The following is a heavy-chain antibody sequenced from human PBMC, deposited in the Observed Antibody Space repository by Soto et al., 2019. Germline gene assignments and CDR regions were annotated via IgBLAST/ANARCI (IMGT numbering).Heavy chain of an antibody. CDR1: GYTFTDYY. J-gene: IGHJ4*02. CDR2: INPKSGGT. Sequence: GASVKVSCKASGYTFTDYYVHWVRQAPGQGLEWMGWINPKSGGTNYAQKFQGRVTMTRDTSISTAYMELSRLRYDDTAVYYCARGGITIFGVVDYWVQGTPVTVSS. V-gene: IGHV1-2*02. CDR3: ARGGITIFGVVDY. D-gene: IGHD3-3*01.